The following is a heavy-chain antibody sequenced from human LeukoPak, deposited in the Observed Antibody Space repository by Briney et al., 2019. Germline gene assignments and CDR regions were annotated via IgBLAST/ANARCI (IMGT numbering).Heavy chain of an antibody. Sequence: GGSLRLSCAASGFSISGYWMHSVRQAPGKGLVWVSHISSDGSSTTYADSVKGRFTISRDNAKNTLYLQMNSLRAEDTAVYYCARHKQWQTDYWGQGTLVTVSS. J-gene: IGHJ4*02. V-gene: IGHV3-74*01. CDR2: ISSDGSST. D-gene: IGHD6-19*01. CDR1: GFSISGYW. CDR3: ARHKQWQTDY.